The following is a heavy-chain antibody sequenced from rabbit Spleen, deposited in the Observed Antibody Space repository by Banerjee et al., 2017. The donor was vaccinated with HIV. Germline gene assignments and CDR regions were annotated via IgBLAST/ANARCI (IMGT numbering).Heavy chain of an antibody. D-gene: IGHD3-1*01. CDR2: IDPVFGVT. Sequence: QEQLVESGGGLVQPEGSLTLTCKASGFDFSRYGMSWVRQAPGKGLEWIGYIDPVFGVTYYASWVNGRFSISRENTQNTVSLQMNSLTAADTATYFCVRDTWAFNLWGQGTLVTVS. J-gene: IGHJ4*01. CDR3: VRDTWAFNL. V-gene: IGHV1S47*01. CDR1: GFDFSRYG.